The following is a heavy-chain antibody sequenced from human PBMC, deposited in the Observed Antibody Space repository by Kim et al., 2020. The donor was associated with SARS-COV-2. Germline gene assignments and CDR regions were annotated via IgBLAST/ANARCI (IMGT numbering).Heavy chain of an antibody. V-gene: IGHV3-23*01. CDR2: ISGSGGST. Sequence: GGSLRLSCAASGFTFSSYAMSWVRQAPGKGLEWVSAISGSGGSTYYADSVKGRFTISRDNSKNTLYLQMNSLRAEDTAVYYCAKTLGYGDYYYYGMDVWGQGTTVTVSS. J-gene: IGHJ6*02. CDR3: AKTLGYGDYYYYGMDV. D-gene: IGHD3-10*01. CDR1: GFTFSSYA.